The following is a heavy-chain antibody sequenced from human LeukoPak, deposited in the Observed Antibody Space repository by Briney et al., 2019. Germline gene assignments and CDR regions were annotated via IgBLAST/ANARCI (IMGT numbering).Heavy chain of an antibody. V-gene: IGHV1-69*05. CDR3: ARLSGWAPYYFDY. Sequence: SVKVSCKASGGTFSSYAMSWVRQAPGQGLEWMGRIIPIFGTANYAQKFQGRVTITTDESTSTAYMELSSLRSEDTAVYYCARLSGWAPYYFDYWGQGTLVTVSS. CDR2: IIPIFGTA. D-gene: IGHD6-19*01. J-gene: IGHJ4*02. CDR1: GGTFSSYA.